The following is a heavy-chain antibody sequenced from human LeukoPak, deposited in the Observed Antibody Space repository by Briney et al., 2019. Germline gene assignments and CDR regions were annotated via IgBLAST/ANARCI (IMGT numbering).Heavy chain of an antibody. Sequence: PSETLSLTCAVYGGSFSGYYWSWIRQPPGKGLEWIGEINHSGSTNYNPSLKSRVTISVDTSKNQFSLKLSSVTAADTAVYYCARGRRGGKQWLVRPKYFDYWGQGTLVIVSS. V-gene: IGHV4-34*01. CDR1: GGSFSGYY. D-gene: IGHD6-19*01. J-gene: IGHJ4*02. CDR2: INHSGST. CDR3: ARGRRGGKQWLVRPKYFDY.